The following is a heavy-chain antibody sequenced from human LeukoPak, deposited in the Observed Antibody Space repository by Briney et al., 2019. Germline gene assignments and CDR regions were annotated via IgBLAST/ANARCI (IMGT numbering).Heavy chain of an antibody. D-gene: IGHD1-14*01. V-gene: IGHV1-2*06. CDR2: INPNSGAT. CDR1: GYTFIDYY. CDR3: ARGDVATKGTVDY. J-gene: IGHJ4*02. Sequence: ASVKVSCKASGYTFIDYYMHWVRQAPGQGLEWMGRINPNSGATNYAQMFQGRVTMTRDTSISTVYMELSRLRSDDTAVYYCARGDVATKGTVDYWGQGTLATVS.